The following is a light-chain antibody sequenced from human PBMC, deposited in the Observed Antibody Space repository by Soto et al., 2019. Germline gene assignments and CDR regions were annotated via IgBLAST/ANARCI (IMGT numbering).Light chain of an antibody. CDR2: KAS. CDR1: QSISSW. V-gene: IGKV1-5*03. J-gene: IGKJ3*01. Sequence: DIQMTQSPSTLSASVGDRVTITCRASQSISSWLAWYQQKPGKAPKLLIYKASSFESGVPSRFSCSGSGTDFTLTISSLQPDDFATYYCQQYNSYSWTFGPGTKVDIK. CDR3: QQYNSYSWT.